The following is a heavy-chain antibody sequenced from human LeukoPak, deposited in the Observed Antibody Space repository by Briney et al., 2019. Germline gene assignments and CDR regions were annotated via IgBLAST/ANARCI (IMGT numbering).Heavy chain of an antibody. CDR3: ARRENDY. J-gene: IGHJ4*02. CDR1: GYTFTGYY. Sequence: ASVRVSCKASGYTFTGYYIHWVRQAPGQGLEWMGWINPNSGDTNYAPKFQGRVTMTRDTSISTAYMELSRLRSDDTAVYYCARRENDYWGPGTLVTVSS. CDR2: INPNSGDT. V-gene: IGHV1-2*02.